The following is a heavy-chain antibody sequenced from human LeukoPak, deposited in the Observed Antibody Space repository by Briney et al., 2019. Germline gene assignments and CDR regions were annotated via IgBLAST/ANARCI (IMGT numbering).Heavy chain of an antibody. J-gene: IGHJ4*02. CDR1: GYTFTSYY. D-gene: IGHD4-11*01. CDR2: INPSGGST. V-gene: IGHV1-46*01. CDR3: ARDAIVRDYSNSDY. Sequence: ASVKVSCKASGYTFTSYYIHWVRQAPGQGLEWMGIINPSGGSTSYAQKFQGRVTMTRETSTRTVYMELSSLRSEDTAVYYCARDAIVRDYSNSDYWGQGTLVTVSS.